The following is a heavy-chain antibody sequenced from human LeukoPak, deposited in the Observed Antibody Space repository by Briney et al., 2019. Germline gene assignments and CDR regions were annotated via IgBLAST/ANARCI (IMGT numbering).Heavy chain of an antibody. J-gene: IGHJ4*02. V-gene: IGHV3-30*18. D-gene: IGHD3-22*01. CDR1: GFTFSSYG. Sequence: GGSLRLSCAASGFTFSSYGMHWVRQAPGKGLEWVAVISYDGSNKYYADSVKGRFTISRDNSKNTLYLQMNSLRAEDTAVYYCAKDQTIGGIVANDYWGQGTLVTVSS. CDR3: AKDQTIGGIVANDY. CDR2: ISYDGSNK.